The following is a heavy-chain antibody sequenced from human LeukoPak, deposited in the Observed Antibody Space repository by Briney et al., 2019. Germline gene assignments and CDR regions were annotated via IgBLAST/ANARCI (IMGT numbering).Heavy chain of an antibody. J-gene: IGHJ3*02. D-gene: IGHD6-13*01. CDR1: GFTFSNCW. CDR3: AKEAMYSSSWSAFDI. Sequence: GGSLRLSCAASGFTFSNCWMSWVRQAPGKGLEWVANIKQDGSEKYYVNSVKGRFTISRDNAKNSLYLQMSSLRAEDTALYYCAKEAMYSSSWSAFDIWGQGTMVTVSS. CDR2: IKQDGSEK. V-gene: IGHV3-7*03.